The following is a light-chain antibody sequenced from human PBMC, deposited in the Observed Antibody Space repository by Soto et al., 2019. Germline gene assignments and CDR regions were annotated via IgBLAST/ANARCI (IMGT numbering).Light chain of an antibody. CDR1: SSDVGGYNY. J-gene: IGLJ2*01. CDR2: EVS. Sequence: QSVLTQPDSVSGSPGQSITISCTGTSSDVGGYNYVSWYQQHPGKAPKLMIYEVSNRPSGVSNRFSGSKSGNTASLTISGLQAEDEADYYCSSYTSSSTLDVVFGGGTQLTVL. CDR3: SSYTSSSTLDVV. V-gene: IGLV2-14*01.